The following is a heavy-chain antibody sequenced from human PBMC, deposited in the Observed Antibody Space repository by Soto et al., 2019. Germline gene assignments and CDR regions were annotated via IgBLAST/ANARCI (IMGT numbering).Heavy chain of an antibody. J-gene: IGHJ4*02. CDR1: GGTFSSYA. CDR2: IIPIFGTA. CDR3: ARDRIYYYGSWSYYQYFDY. D-gene: IGHD3-10*01. V-gene: IGHV1-69*01. Sequence: QVQLVQSGAEVKKPGSSVKVSCKASGGTFSSYAISWVRQAPGQGLEWMGGIIPIFGTANYAQKFQGRVTITADESTSTAYMELSSLRSEDTAVYYCARDRIYYYGSWSYYQYFDYWGQGTMVTVSS.